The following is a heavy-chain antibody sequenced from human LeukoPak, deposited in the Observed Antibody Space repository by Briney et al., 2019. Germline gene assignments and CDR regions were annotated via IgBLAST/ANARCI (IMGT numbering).Heavy chain of an antibody. CDR1: GGSISSYY. Sequence: SETLSLTCTVSGGSISSYYWSWIRQPPGKGLEWIGYIYYSGSTNYSPSLKSRVTISVDTSKNQFSLKLSSVTAADTAVYYCARATQGLRWYRYFDYWGQGTLVTVSS. J-gene: IGHJ4*02. CDR2: IYYSGST. D-gene: IGHD4-23*01. V-gene: IGHV4-59*01. CDR3: ARATQGLRWYRYFDY.